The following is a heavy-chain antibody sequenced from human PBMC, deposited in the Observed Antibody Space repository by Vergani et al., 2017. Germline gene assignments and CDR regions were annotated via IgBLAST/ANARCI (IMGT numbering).Heavy chain of an antibody. CDR2: IYHSGST. J-gene: IGHJ6*03. V-gene: IGHV4-4*02. CDR3: ARERPYYDILTGYYNPPYYYYYMDV. Sequence: QVQLQESGPGLVKPSGTLSLTCAVSGGSISSSNWWSWVRQPPGKGREWMGEIYHSGSTNYNPSLKSRVTISVDTSKNQFSLKLRSVTAADTAAYYCARERPYYDILTGYYNPPYYYYYMDVWGKGTTVTVSS. D-gene: IGHD3-9*01. CDR1: GGSISSSNW.